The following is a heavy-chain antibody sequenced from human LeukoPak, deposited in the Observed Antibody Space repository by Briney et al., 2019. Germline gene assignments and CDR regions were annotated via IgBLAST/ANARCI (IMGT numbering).Heavy chain of an antibody. D-gene: IGHD3-10*01. J-gene: IGHJ4*02. CDR2: IYHSGST. CDR1: GGSISSSNW. CDR3: ARKRLWFGELSIDY. Sequence: SETLSLTCAVSGGSISSSNWWSWVRQPPGKGLEWIGEIYHSGSTNYNPSLKSRVTISVDKSKNQFPLKLSSVTAADTAVYYCARKRLWFGELSIDYWGQGTLVTVSS. V-gene: IGHV4-4*02.